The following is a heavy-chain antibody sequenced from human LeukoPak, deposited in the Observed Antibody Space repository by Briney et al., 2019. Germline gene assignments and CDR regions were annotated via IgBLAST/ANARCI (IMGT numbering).Heavy chain of an antibody. V-gene: IGHV3-21*01. CDR2: ISSSSSYI. D-gene: IGHD2-2*01. CDR3: ARARYCSSTSCYGIDY. J-gene: IGHJ4*02. CDR1: GFTFSSYS. Sequence: TGGSLRLSCAASGFTFSSYSMNWVRQAPGKGLEWVSSISSSSSYIYYADSVKGRFTISRDNAKNSLYLQMNSLRAEDTAVYYCARARYCSSTSCYGIDYWGQGTLVTVSS.